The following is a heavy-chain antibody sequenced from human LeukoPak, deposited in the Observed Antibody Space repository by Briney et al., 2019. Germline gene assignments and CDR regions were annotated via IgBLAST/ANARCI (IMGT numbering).Heavy chain of an antibody. CDR2: IYHSGST. Sequence: SETLSLTCAVSGYSISSGYYWGWIRQPPGKGLEWMGSIYHSGSTYYNPSRKSRVNIPVDTSKNQSSLTLSCVTSAVTAVQYCARRICSSTSCYTGQFDYWGQGTLVTVSS. V-gene: IGHV4-38-2*01. D-gene: IGHD2-2*02. CDR3: ARRICSSTSCYTGQFDY. J-gene: IGHJ4*02. CDR1: GYSISSGYY.